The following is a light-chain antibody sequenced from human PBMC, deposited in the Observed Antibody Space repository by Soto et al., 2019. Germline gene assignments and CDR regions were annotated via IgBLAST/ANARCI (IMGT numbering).Light chain of an antibody. J-gene: IGKJ1*01. V-gene: IGKV1-17*03. CDR2: SAN. CDR3: QHYNVYPWT. Sequence: DIQMTQSPSDMSASVGDRVTITCRASQDISNFLVWFQQRPGKVPKRLMYSANRLESGVPSRFSGSGSGTEFTLSISSLQPDDFATYYCQHYNVYPWTFGQGTKVDIK. CDR1: QDISNF.